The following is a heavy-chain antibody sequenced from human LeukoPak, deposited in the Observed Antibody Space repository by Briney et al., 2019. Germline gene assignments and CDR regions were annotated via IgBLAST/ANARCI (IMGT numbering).Heavy chain of an antibody. Sequence: GGSLRLSCAASGFSFSNFGKSWARQAPGKGLEWVSYISSSGSTIYYADSVKGRLTISRDNAKNSLYLQMNSLRAEDTAVYYCAREYSSGWYLDYWSQGTLVTVSS. CDR2: ISSSGSTI. D-gene: IGHD6-19*01. J-gene: IGHJ4*02. CDR3: AREYSSGWYLDY. CDR1: GFSFSNFG. V-gene: IGHV3-48*04.